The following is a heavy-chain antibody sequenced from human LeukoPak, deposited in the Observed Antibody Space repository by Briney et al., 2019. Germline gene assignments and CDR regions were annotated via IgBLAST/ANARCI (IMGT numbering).Heavy chain of an antibody. V-gene: IGHV3-7*01. CDR2: IKLDGTEK. CDR3: ARDSGLSGYDLLDY. D-gene: IGHD5-12*01. J-gene: IGHJ4*02. Sequence: GGSLRLSCAASGLTFSSYWMTWVRQAPGKGLEWVANIKLDGTEKYYVDSVKGRFTISRDNAKNSLDLQMNSLRVEDTAVYYCARDSGLSGYDLLDYWGQGTMVTVSS. CDR1: GLTFSSYW.